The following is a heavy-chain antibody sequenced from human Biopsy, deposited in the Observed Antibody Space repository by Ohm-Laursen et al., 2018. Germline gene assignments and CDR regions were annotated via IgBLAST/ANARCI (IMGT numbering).Heavy chain of an antibody. D-gene: IGHD6-6*01. CDR2: ISETSSRI. Sequence: SLRLSCAASGFSVSSYDMSWVRQAPGKGLEWISYISETSSRIYDADSVRGRFTVARDIAKNSLYLQLNSLRVEDTAVYYCARDSSRRAREGGMDVWGQGTTVTVSS. CDR3: ARDSSRRAREGGMDV. J-gene: IGHJ6*02. CDR1: GFSVSSYD. V-gene: IGHV3-21*01.